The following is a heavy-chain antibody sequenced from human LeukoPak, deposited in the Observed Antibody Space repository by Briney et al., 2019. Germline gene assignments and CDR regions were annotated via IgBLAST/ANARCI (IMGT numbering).Heavy chain of an antibody. CDR2: ISSSSSYI. CDR3: ARNPSTVVRGADY. CDR1: GFTFSSYT. J-gene: IGHJ4*02. D-gene: IGHD3-10*01. V-gene: IGHV3-21*01. Sequence: GGSLRLSCAASGFTFSSYTMNWVRQAPGKGLEWVSSISSSSSYIYYADSVKGRFTISRDNAKNSLYLQMNSLRAEATAVYYCARNPSTVVRGADYWAQGTLVTVSS.